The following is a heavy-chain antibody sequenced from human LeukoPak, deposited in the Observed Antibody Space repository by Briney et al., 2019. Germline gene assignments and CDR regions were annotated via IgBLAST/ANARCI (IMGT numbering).Heavy chain of an antibody. CDR3: ARDGGSSWSNYYYYYMDV. CDR1: GGSISSYY. J-gene: IGHJ6*03. D-gene: IGHD6-13*01. V-gene: IGHV4-4*07. Sequence: SETLSLTCTVSGGSISSYYWSWIRQPPGKGLEWIGRIYTSGSTNYNPSLKSRVTMSVDTSKNQFSLKLSSVTAADTAVYYCARDGGSSWSNYYYYYMDVWGKGTTVTISS. CDR2: IYTSGST.